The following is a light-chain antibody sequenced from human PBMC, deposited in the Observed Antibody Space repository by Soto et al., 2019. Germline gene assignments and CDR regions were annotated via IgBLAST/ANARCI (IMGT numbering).Light chain of an antibody. Sequence: EIVFTQSPGTLSLAPGERPTLSWRASQSVSSSLAWYPQRPGQAPRLLISGASNRATGTPDRFSGSGSGTDFTLTISRLEPEDFAVYYCQQYQSPITFGRGTGLEI. CDR3: QQYQSPIT. V-gene: IGKV3-20*01. J-gene: IGKJ5*01. CDR1: QSVSSS. CDR2: GAS.